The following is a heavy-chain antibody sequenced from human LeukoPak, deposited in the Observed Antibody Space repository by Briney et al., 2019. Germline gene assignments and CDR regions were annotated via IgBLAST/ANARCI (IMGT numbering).Heavy chain of an antibody. D-gene: IGHD2-15*01. J-gene: IGHJ6*02. Sequence: ASVKVFCKASGYTFTGYYMHWVRQAPGQGLEWMGWINPNSGGTNYAQKFQGRVTMTRDTSISTAYMELSRLRSDDTAVYYCARGSGDYYYYGMDVWGQGTTVTVSS. CDR2: INPNSGGT. CDR1: GYTFTGYY. CDR3: ARGSGDYYYYGMDV. V-gene: IGHV1-2*02.